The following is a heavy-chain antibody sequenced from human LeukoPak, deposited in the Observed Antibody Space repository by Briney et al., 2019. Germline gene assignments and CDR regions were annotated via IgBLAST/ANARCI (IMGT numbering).Heavy chain of an antibody. V-gene: IGHV1-18*01. CDR2: ISAYNGNT. Sequence: ASVKVSCKASGGTFSSYAISWVRQAPGQGLEWMGWISAYNGNTNYAQKLQGRVTMTTDTSTSTAYMELRSLRSDDTAVYYCARGAYYDFWSGYLRAEYFQHWGQGTLVTVSS. CDR3: ARGAYYDFWSGYLRAEYFQH. J-gene: IGHJ1*01. CDR1: GGTFSSYA. D-gene: IGHD3-3*01.